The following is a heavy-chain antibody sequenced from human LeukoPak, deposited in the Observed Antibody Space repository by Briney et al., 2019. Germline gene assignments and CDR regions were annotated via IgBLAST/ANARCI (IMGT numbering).Heavy chain of an antibody. CDR3: ARVGSQTAMAYPLDY. V-gene: IGHV3-30-3*01. J-gene: IGHJ4*02. D-gene: IGHD5-18*01. CDR2: ISYDGSNK. CDR1: GFTFSSYA. Sequence: GGSLRLSCAASGFTFSSYAMHWVRQAPGKGLEWVAVISYDGSNKYYADSVKGRFTISRDNSNNRLYLQMTSLRAEDMAVYYCARVGSQTAMAYPLDYWGQGTLVTVSS.